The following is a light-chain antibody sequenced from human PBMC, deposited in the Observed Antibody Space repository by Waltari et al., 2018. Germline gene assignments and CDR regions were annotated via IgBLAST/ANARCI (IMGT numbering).Light chain of an antibody. Sequence: QSALTQPPSASGSPGQSVTISCTGTSSDVGAYNYVSWYQQHPGKAPKFMIYEVNKRPSGVLERFSGSKSGNTASLTISGLQAEDEADYYCFSYAGSNTFVFGTGTEVTVL. J-gene: IGLJ1*01. CDR2: EVN. CDR3: FSYAGSNTFV. CDR1: SSDVGAYNY. V-gene: IGLV2-8*01.